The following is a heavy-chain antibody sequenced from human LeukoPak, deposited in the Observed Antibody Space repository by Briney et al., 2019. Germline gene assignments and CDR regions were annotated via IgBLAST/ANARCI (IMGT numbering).Heavy chain of an antibody. CDR3: ARERTYYYGSGSYRNHYYMDV. V-gene: IGHV3-20*04. J-gene: IGHJ6*03. D-gene: IGHD3-10*01. Sequence: GGSLRLSCAASGFTFDDYGMSWVRQAPGKGLGWVSGINWNGGSTGYADSVKGRFTISRDNAKNSLYLQMNSLRAEDTALYYCARERTYYYGSGSYRNHYYMDVWGKGTTVTVSS. CDR2: INWNGGST. CDR1: GFTFDDYG.